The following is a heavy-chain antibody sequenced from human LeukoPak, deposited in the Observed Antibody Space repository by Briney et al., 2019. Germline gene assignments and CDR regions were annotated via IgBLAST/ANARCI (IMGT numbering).Heavy chain of an antibody. J-gene: IGHJ3*02. CDR2: ISGDGGST. CDR1: GFTFDDYA. Sequence: GGSLRLSCAASGFTFDDYAMHWVRQGPGEGLGWVSLISGDGGSTYYADSGKGRFTISRGKSKNSLYLQMNRLGAQDTALYYCAKDGGGGSSGWSDAFDIWRQGTMVTVS. CDR3: AKDGGGGSSGWSDAFDI. V-gene: IGHV3-43D*03. D-gene: IGHD6-19*01.